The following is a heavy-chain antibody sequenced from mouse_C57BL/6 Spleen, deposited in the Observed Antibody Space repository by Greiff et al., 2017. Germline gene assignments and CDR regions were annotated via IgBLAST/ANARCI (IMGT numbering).Heavy chain of an antibody. CDR1: GYAFSSYW. J-gene: IGHJ1*03. CDR3: ARDGNYGRYFDV. Sequence: QVQLQQSGAELVKPGASVKISCKASGYAFSSYWMNWVKQRPGKGLEWIGQIYPGDGDTNYNGKFKGKATLTADKSSSTAYMQLSSLTSEDSAVFYCARDGNYGRYFDVWGTGTTVTVSS. D-gene: IGHD2-1*01. CDR2: IYPGDGDT. V-gene: IGHV1-80*01.